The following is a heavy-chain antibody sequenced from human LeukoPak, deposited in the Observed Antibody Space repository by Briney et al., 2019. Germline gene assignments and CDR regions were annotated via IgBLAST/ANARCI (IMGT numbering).Heavy chain of an antibody. J-gene: IGHJ4*02. Sequence: ASVKLSCKASGYTFTSYGISWVRQAPGQGREWMGWISAYNGDTNYAQNLQGRVTMTTDTSTNTAYMELRSLRSDDTAMYYCARDFPGIAMAGTFDYWGQGTRVPVSA. V-gene: IGHV1-18*01. CDR2: ISAYNGDT. D-gene: IGHD6-19*01. CDR1: GYTFTSYG. CDR3: ARDFPGIAMAGTFDY.